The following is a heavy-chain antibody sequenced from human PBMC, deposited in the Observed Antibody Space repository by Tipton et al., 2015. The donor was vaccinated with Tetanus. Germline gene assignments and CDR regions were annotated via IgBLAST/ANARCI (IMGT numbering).Heavy chain of an antibody. Sequence: GSLRLSCAASGFTFSSYWMSWVRQAPGKGLEWVANIKQDGSEKYYVDSVKGRFTISRDNAKNSLYLQMNSLRAEDTAVYYCARDDFWSGYSVYYGMDVWGQGTTVTVSS. CDR1: GFTFSSYW. CDR3: ARDDFWSGYSVYYGMDV. J-gene: IGHJ6*02. D-gene: IGHD3-3*01. V-gene: IGHV3-7*03. CDR2: IKQDGSEK.